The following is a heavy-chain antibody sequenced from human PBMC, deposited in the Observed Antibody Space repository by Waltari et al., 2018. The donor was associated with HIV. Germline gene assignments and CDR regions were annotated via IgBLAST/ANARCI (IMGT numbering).Heavy chain of an antibody. Sequence: EVQLVESGGKLVQPGGSLRLSCLASGFTFSDYSMNWVRQGTGKGLVWVAYSSATGTTICYANSVKGRFTVSRDNVENSLYLDMSSLRAEDTGDYYCARCETVVTPFINKYLGLDVWGPGTTVTVSS. D-gene: IGHD2-15*01. CDR2: SSATGTTI. V-gene: IGHV3-48*01. CDR1: GFTFSDYS. CDR3: ARCETVVTPFINKYLGLDV. J-gene: IGHJ6*02.